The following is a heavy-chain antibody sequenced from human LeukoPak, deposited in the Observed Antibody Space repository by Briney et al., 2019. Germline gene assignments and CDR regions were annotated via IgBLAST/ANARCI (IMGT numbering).Heavy chain of an antibody. Sequence: PSETLSLTCTVSGGSVNSGKYYWSWIRQPPGKGLEGIGYVYYSGGTNYNPPLKSRVTISADTSKNQFSLKLSSVTAADTAVYYCARRSVGGGERFDYWGQGILVTVSS. V-gene: IGHV4-61*01. CDR2: VYYSGGT. J-gene: IGHJ4*02. CDR3: ARRSVGGGERFDY. D-gene: IGHD3-16*01. CDR1: GGSVNSGKYY.